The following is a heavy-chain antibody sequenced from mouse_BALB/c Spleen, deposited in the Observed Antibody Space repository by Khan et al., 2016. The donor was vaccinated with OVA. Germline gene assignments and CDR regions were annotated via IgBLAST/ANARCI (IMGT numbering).Heavy chain of an antibody. CDR3: ARAGYVGFAY. V-gene: IGHV1-77*01. CDR2: IYPGSGYT. D-gene: IGHD3-2*02. Sequence: QVQLQQSGPDLVKPGASVKMSCKASGYTFTDFLISWVKQRPGQGLEWIGEIYPGSGYTYYNEKFRGKAILTSDKSSNTAYMQLNSLTSEDSAVYFCARAGYVGFAYWGQGALVTVSA. CDR1: GYTFTDFL. J-gene: IGHJ3*01.